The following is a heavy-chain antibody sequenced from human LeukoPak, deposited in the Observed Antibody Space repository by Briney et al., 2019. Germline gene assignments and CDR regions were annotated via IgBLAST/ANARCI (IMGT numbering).Heavy chain of an antibody. CDR2: INPNSGGT. CDR3: ARDLNYYDSSGLN. Sequence: ASVKVSCKASGHRFVAYYIHWVRQAPGQGLEWMGWINPNSGGTNYAQKFQGRVTMTTDTSTSTAYMELRSLRSDDTAVYYCARDLNYYDSSGLNWGQGTLVTVSS. D-gene: IGHD3-22*01. J-gene: IGHJ4*02. CDR1: GHRFVAYY. V-gene: IGHV1-2*02.